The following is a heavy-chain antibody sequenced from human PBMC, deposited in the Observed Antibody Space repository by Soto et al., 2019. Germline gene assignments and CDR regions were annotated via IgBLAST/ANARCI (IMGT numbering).Heavy chain of an antibody. J-gene: IGHJ5*02. Sequence: EVQLVESGGGLVKPGGSLRLSCAASGFTFSNAWMNWVRHAPGKGLEWVGRIKSKTDGGTTDYAAPVKGRFTISRDDSKNTLYLQINSLKIEDTALYYCTTDPTGGWFDPWGQGTLVTVSS. CDR2: IKSKTDGGTT. D-gene: IGHD2-8*02. CDR3: TTDPTGGWFDP. V-gene: IGHV3-15*07. CDR1: GFTFSNAW.